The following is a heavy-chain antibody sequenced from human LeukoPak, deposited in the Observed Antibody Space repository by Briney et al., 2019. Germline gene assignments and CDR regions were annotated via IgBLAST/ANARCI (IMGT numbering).Heavy chain of an antibody. J-gene: IGHJ5*02. CDR2: IYPSGST. CDR1: GGSISSSRYY. CDR3: ATGATMVPFDP. Sequence: PSETLSLTCTVSGGSISSSRYYWSWIRQPAGKGLEWIGRIYPSGSTDYNPSLKSRVTISIDTSKNQFSLKLSSVTAADTAVYYCATGATMVPFDPWGQGTLVTVSS. V-gene: IGHV4-61*02. D-gene: IGHD3-10*01.